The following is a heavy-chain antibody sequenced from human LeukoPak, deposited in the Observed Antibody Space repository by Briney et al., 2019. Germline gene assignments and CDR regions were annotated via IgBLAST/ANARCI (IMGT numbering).Heavy chain of an antibody. CDR3: ARQPSSSSRGYYCYYYMDV. CDR1: GFTFSSYW. V-gene: IGHV3-7*01. CDR2: IKQDGSEK. D-gene: IGHD6-6*01. Sequence: GGSLRLSCAASGFTFSSYWMSWVCQAPGKGLEWVANIKQDGSEKYYVDSVKGRFTISRDNAKNSLYLQMNSLRAEDTAVYYCARQPSSSSRGYYCYYYMDVWGKGTTVTVSS. J-gene: IGHJ6*03.